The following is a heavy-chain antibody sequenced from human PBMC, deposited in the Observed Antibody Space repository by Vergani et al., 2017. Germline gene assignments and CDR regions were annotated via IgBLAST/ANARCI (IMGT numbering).Heavy chain of an antibody. V-gene: IGHV7-4-1*02. CDR1: GYTFNTYA. D-gene: IGHD2-21*01. J-gene: IGHJ4*03. CDR2: INTNNGDP. CDR3: AREGGPHSI. Sequence: QVLVVQSGSEFKKPGASVKVCCKTSGYTFNTYAICWVRQAPGQGLEWMGWINTNNGDPTYDQDFTGRFIFSLDTSASTAYLEINNLKPEDTAFYYCAREGGPHSIWGQGTLVTVSS.